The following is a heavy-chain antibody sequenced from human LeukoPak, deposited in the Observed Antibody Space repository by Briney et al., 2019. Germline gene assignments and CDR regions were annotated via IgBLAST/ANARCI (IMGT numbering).Heavy chain of an antibody. V-gene: IGHV3-74*01. CDR2: LNNDGSST. J-gene: IGHJ4*02. CDR1: GFTFSHYW. Sequence: GGSLRLSCAASGFTFSHYWMQWVRQAPGKGLVWVSRLNNDGSSTTYADSVKGRFTISRDNAKNTLYLQMNSLRADDTAVYYCAGDLPYSMVPPYWGQGTLVTVSS. D-gene: IGHD3-10*01. CDR3: AGDLPYSMVPPY.